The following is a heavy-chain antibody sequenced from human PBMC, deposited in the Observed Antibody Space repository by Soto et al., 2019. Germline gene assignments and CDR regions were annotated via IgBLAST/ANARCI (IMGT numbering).Heavy chain of an antibody. D-gene: IGHD3-10*01. Sequence: GGSLRLSCAASGFTFSSYAMSWVRQAPGKGLEWVSAISGSGGSTYYADSVKGRFTISRDNSKNTLYLQMNSLRAEDTAVYYCAKMVRGVIFPHQFDPWGQGTLVTVSS. J-gene: IGHJ5*02. CDR2: ISGSGGST. CDR1: GFTFSSYA. CDR3: AKMVRGVIFPHQFDP. V-gene: IGHV3-23*01.